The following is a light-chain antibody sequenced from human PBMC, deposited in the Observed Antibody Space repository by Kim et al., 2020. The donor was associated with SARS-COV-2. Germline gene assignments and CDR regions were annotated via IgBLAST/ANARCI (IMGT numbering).Light chain of an antibody. CDR1: QSVSSN. V-gene: IGKV3-15*01. J-gene: IGKJ1*01. CDR2: DVS. Sequence: EIVMTQSPATLSVSPGERATLSCRASQSVSSNLAWYQRKPGQAPRLLMNDVSTRATGIPARFSGSGSGTEFTLTISSLQSEDFAVYYCQHYNNWPRTFGQGTKVDIK. CDR3: QHYNNWPRT.